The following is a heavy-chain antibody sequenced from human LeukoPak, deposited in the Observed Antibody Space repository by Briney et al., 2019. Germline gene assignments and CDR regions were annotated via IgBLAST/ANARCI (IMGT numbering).Heavy chain of an antibody. CDR1: GGSISSYY. D-gene: IGHD5-18*01. CDR3: ARNQYSYGPTANFDL. CDR2: IYYSGST. Sequence: SETLSLTCTVSGGSISSYYWSWIRQPPGKGPEWIGYIYYSGSTNYNPSLKSRVTISVDTSKNQFSLKLSSVTAADTAVYYCARNQYSYGPTANFDLWGRGTLVTVSS. J-gene: IGHJ2*01. V-gene: IGHV4-59*08.